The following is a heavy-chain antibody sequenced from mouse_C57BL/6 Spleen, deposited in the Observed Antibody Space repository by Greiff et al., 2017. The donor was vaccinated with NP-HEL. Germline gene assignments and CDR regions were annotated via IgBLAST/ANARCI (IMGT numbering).Heavy chain of an antibody. V-gene: IGHV1-54*01. Sequence: QVQLKESGAELVRPGTSVKVSCKASGYAFTNYLIEWVKQRPGQGLEWIGVINPGSGGTNYNEKFKGKATLTADKSSSTAYMQLSSLTSEDSAVYFCARGGDYGSSLWFAYWGQGTLVTVSA. CDR3: ARGGDYGSSLWFAY. J-gene: IGHJ3*01. CDR1: GYAFTNYL. D-gene: IGHD1-1*01. CDR2: INPGSGGT.